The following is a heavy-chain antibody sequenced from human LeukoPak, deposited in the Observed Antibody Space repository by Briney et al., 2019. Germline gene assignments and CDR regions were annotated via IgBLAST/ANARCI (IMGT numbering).Heavy chain of an antibody. D-gene: IGHD6-13*01. V-gene: IGHV3-33*01. Sequence: GGSLRLSCAASGFTFSSYGMHWVRKAPGKGLEWVAVIWYDGSNKYYADSVKGRFTISRDNAKNSLYLQMNSLRAEDTAVYYCARGGSSWSNWFDPWGQGTLVTVSS. CDR3: ARGGSSWSNWFDP. CDR1: GFTFSSYG. CDR2: IWYDGSNK. J-gene: IGHJ5*02.